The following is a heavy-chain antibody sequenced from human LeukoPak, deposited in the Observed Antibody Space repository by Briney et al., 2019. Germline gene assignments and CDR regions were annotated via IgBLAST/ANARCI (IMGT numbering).Heavy chain of an antibody. CDR3: ARDPSNTSGNYPYFDY. Sequence: RASVKVSCKASGYTFTRHGISWVRQAPGQGLEWVGWISAYNGDTKYAQNFQGRVTITTDTSTTTAYMELRSLRSDDTAVYYCARDPSNTSGNYPYFDYWGQGTLVTVSS. V-gene: IGHV1-18*01. D-gene: IGHD3-3*01. J-gene: IGHJ4*02. CDR1: GYTFTRHG. CDR2: ISAYNGDT.